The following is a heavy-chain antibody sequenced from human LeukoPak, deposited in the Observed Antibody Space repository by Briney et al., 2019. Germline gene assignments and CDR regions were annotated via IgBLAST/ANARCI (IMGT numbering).Heavy chain of an antibody. CDR2: TNGATGNT. V-gene: IGHV1-3*02. D-gene: IGHD4-23*01. CDR3: ARSPGGNARTWLDY. CDR1: GYTFTNYA. Sequence: ASVKVSCKASGYTFTNYALHWVRQAPGQGLEWMGWTNGATGNTRFSQDFQGRLTITIDTSASTGYVELSSLRSEDTAVYYRARSPGGNARTWLDYWGQGTLVTVSS. J-gene: IGHJ4*02.